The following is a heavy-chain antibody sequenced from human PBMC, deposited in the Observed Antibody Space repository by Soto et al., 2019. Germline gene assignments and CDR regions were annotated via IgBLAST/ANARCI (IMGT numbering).Heavy chain of an antibody. CDR2: IDWDDDK. Sequence: GSGPTLVNPTQTLTLTCTFSGFSLSTTAMCVSWIRQPPGKALEWLARIDWDDDKYYITSLKTRLTISKDTSKNQVVLTMTNMDPVDTATYYCARIQHGSDSFDYWGQGILVTVSS. D-gene: IGHD2-21*02. J-gene: IGHJ4*02. CDR3: ARIQHGSDSFDY. V-gene: IGHV2-70*11. CDR1: GFSLSTTAMC.